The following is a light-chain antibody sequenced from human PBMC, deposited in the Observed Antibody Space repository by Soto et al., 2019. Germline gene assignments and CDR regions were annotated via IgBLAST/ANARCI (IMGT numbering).Light chain of an antibody. Sequence: EIVMTQSPATLSGSPGERATLSCRASQSVGNDLAWYQQKPGQAHRLLIYDASNRATGIPARFSGSGSGTDFTLTISSLEPEDFAVYYCQQRSKWPLTFGGGTKVDIK. CDR2: DAS. V-gene: IGKV3-11*01. CDR1: QSVGND. J-gene: IGKJ4*01. CDR3: QQRSKWPLT.